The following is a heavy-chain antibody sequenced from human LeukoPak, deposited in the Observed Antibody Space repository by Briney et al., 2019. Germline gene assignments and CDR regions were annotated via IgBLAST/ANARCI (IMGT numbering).Heavy chain of an antibody. J-gene: IGHJ6*02. Sequence: ASVKVSCKASGYTFTGYYMHWVRQAPGQGLEWMGWINPNSGGTNYAQKFQGWVTMIRDTSISTAYMELSRLRSDDTAVYYCARADHGEMATIYGMDVWGQGTTVTVSS. CDR3: ARADHGEMATIYGMDV. CDR2: INPNSGGT. CDR1: GYTFTGYY. V-gene: IGHV1-2*04. D-gene: IGHD5-24*01.